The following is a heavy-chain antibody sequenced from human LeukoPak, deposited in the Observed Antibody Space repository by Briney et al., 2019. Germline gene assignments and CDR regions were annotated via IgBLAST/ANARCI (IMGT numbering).Heavy chain of an antibody. Sequence: GGTLRLSCAASGFTFSSYAMSWVRQAPGKGLEWVSAISGSGGSTYYADSVKGRFTISRDNSKNTLYLQMNSLRAEDTAVYYCAKGPYGSMVPFDYWGQGTLVTVSS. CDR1: GFTFSSYA. CDR2: ISGSGGST. D-gene: IGHD3-10*01. J-gene: IGHJ4*02. V-gene: IGHV3-23*01. CDR3: AKGPYGSMVPFDY.